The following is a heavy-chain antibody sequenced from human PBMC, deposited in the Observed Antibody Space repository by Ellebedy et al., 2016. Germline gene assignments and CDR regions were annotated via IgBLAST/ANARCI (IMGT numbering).Heavy chain of an antibody. D-gene: IGHD3-22*01. V-gene: IGHV3-74*01. CDR2: INTDGTYT. CDR3: ARGPAIRYYYDSSGYLDY. J-gene: IGHJ4*02. CDR1: GFTFSNYW. Sequence: GESLKISXAASGFTFSNYWMHWVRQAPGKGLVWVSRINTDGTYTSYADSVKGRFTISRDNARNTLYLQMNSLRAEDTAVYYCARGPAIRYYYDSSGYLDYWGQGTLVTVSS.